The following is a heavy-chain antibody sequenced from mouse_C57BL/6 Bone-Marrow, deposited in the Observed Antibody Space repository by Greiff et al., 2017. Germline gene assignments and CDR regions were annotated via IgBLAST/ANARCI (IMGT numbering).Heavy chain of an antibody. D-gene: IGHD1-1*01. CDR2: INPNNGGT. CDR3: AIRDWWFAY. J-gene: IGHJ3*01. Sequence: VQLQQSGPELVKPGASVKISCKASGYKFTDYYMNWVKQSHGKSLEWIGDINPNNGGTSYNQKFKGKATLSVGKSSSTAYMGLRILTSEDSAVYYCAIRDWWFAYWGQGTLVTVSA. V-gene: IGHV1-26*01. CDR1: GYKFTDYY.